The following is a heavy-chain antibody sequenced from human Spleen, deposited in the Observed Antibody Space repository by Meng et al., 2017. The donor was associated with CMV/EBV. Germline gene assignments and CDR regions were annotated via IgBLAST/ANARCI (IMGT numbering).Heavy chain of an antibody. D-gene: IGHD3-3*01. Sequence: SETLSLTCGVHGGFFSGYYWTWIRQSPGKGLEWIGDFNYTGTINYNPSLKSRVTISLDTSKKQFSLNMSSVTAADTALYYCARDWYYDPLGLWGQGTMVTVSS. J-gene: IGHJ3*01. CDR1: GGFFSGYY. V-gene: IGHV4-34*01. CDR3: ARDWYYDPLGL. CDR2: FNYTGTI.